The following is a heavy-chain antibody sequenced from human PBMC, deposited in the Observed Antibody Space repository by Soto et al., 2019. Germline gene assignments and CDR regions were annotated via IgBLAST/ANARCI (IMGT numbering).Heavy chain of an antibody. Sequence: SVKVSCKASGGTFSSYTISWVRQAPGQGLEWMGRIIPILGIANYAQKFQGRVTITADKSTSTAYMELSSLRSEDTAVYYCARVFSGFDYMGYYYYYYMDVWGKGTTVTVSS. V-gene: IGHV1-69*02. CDR3: ARVFSGFDYMGYYYYYYMDV. CDR2: IIPILGIA. CDR1: GGTFSSYT. J-gene: IGHJ6*03. D-gene: IGHD3-16*01.